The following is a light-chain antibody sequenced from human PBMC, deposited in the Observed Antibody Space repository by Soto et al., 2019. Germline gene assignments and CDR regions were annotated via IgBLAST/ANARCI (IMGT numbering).Light chain of an antibody. J-gene: IGLJ1*01. CDR1: SGSVSSGYY. Sequence: QTVVTQEPSFSVSPGGTVTLNCGLSSGSVSSGYYPSWYQRTPGQSPRPLMYNTNTRSSGVPDRFSGSILGDKAALTITGAQADDESEYYCMLYMGSGIYVFGTGTKLTVL. CDR3: MLYMGSGIYV. V-gene: IGLV8-61*01. CDR2: NTN.